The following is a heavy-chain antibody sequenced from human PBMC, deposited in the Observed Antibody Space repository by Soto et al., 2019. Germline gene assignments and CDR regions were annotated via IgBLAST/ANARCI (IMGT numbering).Heavy chain of an antibody. V-gene: IGHV4-30-2*01. J-gene: IGHJ4*02. CDR1: GVSISSGGYS. CDR3: ARVTTTVTTFDY. Sequence: QLQLQESGSGLVKPSQTLSLTCAVSGVSISSGGYSWSWIRQPPGKGLECIGYIYHSGSTYYNPALKRRVTISVDGSKNQLPLKLSSVPAADTAVYYCARVTTTVTTFDYWGQGTLVTVSS. D-gene: IGHD4-17*01. CDR2: IYHSGST.